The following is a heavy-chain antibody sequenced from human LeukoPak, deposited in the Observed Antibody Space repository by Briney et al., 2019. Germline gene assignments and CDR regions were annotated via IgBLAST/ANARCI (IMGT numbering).Heavy chain of an antibody. D-gene: IGHD3-16*02. V-gene: IGHV5-51*01. Sequence: GEPLKISCKGSGYRFTSYWIGGVGQLPGKGLNWMGIIYPADSDTKYRPSFKCQVHISADKPLSPAYLQWNSLKASDHAMYYCARLYSTWQSTYEYIWGNYRYTDYWGQGTLVTVSS. CDR2: IYPADSDT. J-gene: IGHJ4*02. CDR3: ARLYSTWQSTYEYIWGNYRYTDY. CDR1: GYRFTSYW.